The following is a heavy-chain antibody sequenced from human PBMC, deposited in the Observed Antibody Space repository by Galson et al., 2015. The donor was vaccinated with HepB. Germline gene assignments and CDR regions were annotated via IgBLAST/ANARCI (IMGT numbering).Heavy chain of an antibody. D-gene: IGHD3-22*01. J-gene: IGHJ6*03. CDR3: ARLGPYITMIVVPIDGGGYYYMDV. CDR1: GFTFSSYS. Sequence: SLRLSCAASGFTFSSYSMNWVRQAPGKGLEWVSYISSSSSTIYYADSVKGRFTISRDNAKNSLYLQMNSLRAEDTAVYYCARLGPYITMIVVPIDGGGYYYMDVWGKGTTVTVSS. V-gene: IGHV3-48*01. CDR2: ISSSSSTI.